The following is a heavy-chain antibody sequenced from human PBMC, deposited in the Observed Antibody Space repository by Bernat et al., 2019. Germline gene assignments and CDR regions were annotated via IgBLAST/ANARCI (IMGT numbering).Heavy chain of an antibody. D-gene: IGHD6-6*01. V-gene: IGHV3-49*03. CDR2: IRSKAYGGTT. CDR3: TREGGAARPVDGKTDY. CDR1: GFTFGDYA. Sequence: EVQLVESGGGLVQPGRSLRLSCTASGFTFGDYAMSWFRQAPGKGLEWVGFIRSKAYGGTTEYAASVKGRFTISRDDSKSIAYLQMNSLTTEDTAVYYCTREGGAARPVDGKTDYWGQGTLVTVSS. J-gene: IGHJ4*02.